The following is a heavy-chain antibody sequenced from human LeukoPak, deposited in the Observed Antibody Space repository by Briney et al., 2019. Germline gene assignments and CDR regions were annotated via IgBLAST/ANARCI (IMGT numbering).Heavy chain of an antibody. J-gene: IGHJ6*03. Sequence: ASVKVSCKASGYTFTSNSISWVRQAPGQGLEWMRWISAYNGNTNYAQKLQGRVTMTTATSTSTAYMELRSLRSDDTAVYYCAREYNWNHRNYYSYYMDVWGKGTTVTVSS. D-gene: IGHD1-1*01. CDR2: ISAYNGNT. CDR3: AREYNWNHRNYYSYYMDV. CDR1: GYTFTSNS. V-gene: IGHV1-18*01.